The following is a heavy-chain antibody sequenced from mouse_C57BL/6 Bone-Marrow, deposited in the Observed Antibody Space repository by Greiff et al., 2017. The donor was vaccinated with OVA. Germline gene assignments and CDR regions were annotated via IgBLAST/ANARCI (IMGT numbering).Heavy chain of an antibody. CDR3: ARHGGRWGLRFAY. Sequence: EVKVVESGGGLVKPGGSLKLSCAASGFTFSSYTMSWVRQTPEKRLEWVATISGGGGNTYYPDSVKGRFTISRDNAKNTLYLQMSSLRSEDTALYYCARHGGRWGLRFAYWGQGTLVTVSA. D-gene: IGHD2-4*01. CDR1: GFTFSSYT. J-gene: IGHJ3*01. V-gene: IGHV5-9*01. CDR2: ISGGGGNT.